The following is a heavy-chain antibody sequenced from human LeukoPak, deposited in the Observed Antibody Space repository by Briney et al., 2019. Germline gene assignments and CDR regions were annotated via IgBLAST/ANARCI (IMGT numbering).Heavy chain of an antibody. CDR2: IYYSGST. V-gene: IGHV4-39*01. Sequence: SSXYDWGWIRQPQGKGXEWIVSIYYSGSTYYNPSLKSRFTISVETSKNAFSLKLSSVTAADTAVYYCARRSVAGTFAFDIWGQGTMVTVSS. J-gene: IGHJ3*02. D-gene: IGHD6-19*01. CDR3: ARRSVAGTFAFDI. CDR1: SSXYD.